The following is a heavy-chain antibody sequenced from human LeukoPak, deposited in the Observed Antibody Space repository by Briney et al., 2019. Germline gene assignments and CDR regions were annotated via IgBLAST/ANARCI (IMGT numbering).Heavy chain of an antibody. J-gene: IGHJ4*02. Sequence: SETLSLTCTVSGGSMSSNSHYWGWIRQPPGKGLEWIANMYYRGSTYYNPSLKTRVTISVDTSKNQFSLKLNSVTAAGTAVYFCARQPNGSLDYWGQGILVTVSS. CDR1: GGSMSSNSHY. CDR2: MYYRGST. CDR3: ARQPNGSLDY. V-gene: IGHV4-39*01. D-gene: IGHD3-10*01.